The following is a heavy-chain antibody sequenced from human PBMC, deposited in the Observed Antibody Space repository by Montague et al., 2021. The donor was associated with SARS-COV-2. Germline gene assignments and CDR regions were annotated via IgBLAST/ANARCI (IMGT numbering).Heavy chain of an antibody. V-gene: IGHV3-74*03. D-gene: IGHD2-21*01. Sequence: SLRLSCAASGFSFNANWMHWVRQAPGKGLVWVSGITCDCRNITYADSVKGRFTISRDNAKGTMYLQMDSLRVEDTAMYFCTNALHVVFNLWGQGNLVAVSS. CDR1: GFSFNANW. J-gene: IGHJ4*01. CDR3: TNALHVVFNL. CDR2: ITCDCRNI.